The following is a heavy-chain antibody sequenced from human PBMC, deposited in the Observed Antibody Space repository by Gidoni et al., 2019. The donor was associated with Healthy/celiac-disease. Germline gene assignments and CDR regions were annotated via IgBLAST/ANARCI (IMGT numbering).Heavy chain of an antibody. Sequence: EVQLVDAAVGFIQPVGSLRLPCAASGFTFSSYELNWVRQAPGKGLEGVSYSRSSGSTIDDADSVKGRFTSSRDNAKNSLYLQMNSLRAEDTAVYYCARERGFTRHNWFDHWGQGTLVTVSS. V-gene: IGHV3-48*03. CDR3: ARERGFTRHNWFDH. J-gene: IGHJ5*02. CDR2: SRSSGSTI. D-gene: IGHD3-10*01. CDR1: GFTFSSYE.